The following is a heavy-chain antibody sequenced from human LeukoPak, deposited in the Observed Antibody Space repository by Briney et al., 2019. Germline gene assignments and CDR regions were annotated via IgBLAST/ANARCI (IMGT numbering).Heavy chain of an antibody. D-gene: IGHD3-10*01. CDR1: GFTFDDYA. J-gene: IGHJ5*01. CDR3: AKAATYFYGSVTYDWFES. V-gene: IGHV3-9*01. Sequence: GGSLRLSCAASGFTFDDYAMHWVRQAPGKGLEWVSGISWNSGSIGYADSVKGRFTISRDNGKNTIYLQMNSLRVDDTAIYYCAKAATYFYGSVTYDWFESWGQGTLVTVSS. CDR2: ISWNSGSI.